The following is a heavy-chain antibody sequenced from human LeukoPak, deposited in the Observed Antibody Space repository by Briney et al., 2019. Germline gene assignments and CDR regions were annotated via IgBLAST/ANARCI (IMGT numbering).Heavy chain of an antibody. CDR3: ARDNIEYSSLDHYYYMDV. Sequence: SETLSLTCTVFDGSISSNYWSWIRQPPGKGLGWFGYIYYSGSTNYNPSRKSRVTISVDTSKNQFSLKLSSVTAADTAVYYCARDNIEYSSLDHYYYMDVWGKGTTVTVPS. J-gene: IGHJ6*03. D-gene: IGHD6-6*01. CDR2: IYYSGST. CDR1: DGSISSNY. V-gene: IGHV4-59*01.